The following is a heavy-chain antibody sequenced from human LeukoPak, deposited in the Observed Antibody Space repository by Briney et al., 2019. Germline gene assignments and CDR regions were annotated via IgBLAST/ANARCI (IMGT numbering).Heavy chain of an antibody. D-gene: IGHD6-19*01. Sequence: SETLSLTCTVSGGSISSYYWSWIRQPPGKGLEWIGYIYYSGSTNYNPSLKSRVTISVDTSKNQFSLKLSSVTAADTAVYYCARDTVYSSGVWFDPWGQGTLVTVSS. CDR1: GGSISSYY. V-gene: IGHV4-59*12. J-gene: IGHJ5*02. CDR2: IYYSGST. CDR3: ARDTVYSSGVWFDP.